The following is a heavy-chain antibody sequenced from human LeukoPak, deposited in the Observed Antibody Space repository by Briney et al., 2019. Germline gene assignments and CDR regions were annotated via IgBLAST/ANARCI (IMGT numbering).Heavy chain of an antibody. V-gene: IGHV3-7*01. CDR1: GISVTGDW. CDR2: IKYDGSAK. CDR3: ARKNSFDF. Sequence: PGGSLRLSCVASGISVTGDWMSWVRQAPGKGLEWVANIKYDGSAKYYADSVKGRFTISRVNAKKSLYLQMDSLRVEDTAVYYCARKNSFDFWGQGTMVTVSS. J-gene: IGHJ3*01.